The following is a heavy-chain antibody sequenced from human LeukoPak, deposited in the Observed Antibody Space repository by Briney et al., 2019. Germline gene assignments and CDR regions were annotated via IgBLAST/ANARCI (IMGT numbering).Heavy chain of an antibody. V-gene: IGHV1-2*02. CDR3: ARVGVRGVYNWFDP. D-gene: IGHD3-10*01. CDR2: INPNSGGT. Sequence: ASVKVSCKASGYTFTGYYMHWVRQAPGQGLEWVGWINPNSGGTNYAQKFQGRVTMTRDTSISTAYMELSRLRSDDTAVYYCARVGVRGVYNWFDPWGQGTLVTVSS. CDR1: GYTFTGYY. J-gene: IGHJ5*02.